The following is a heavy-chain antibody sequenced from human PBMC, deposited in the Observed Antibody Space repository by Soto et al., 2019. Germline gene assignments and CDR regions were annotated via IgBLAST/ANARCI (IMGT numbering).Heavy chain of an antibody. CDR2: ISVSDST. CDR1: GFTFSSYA. J-gene: IGHJ4*02. CDR3: AKNYYFDY. Sequence: VGSLRLSCAASGFTFSSYAMSWVRQAPGKGLEWVSSISVSDSTYYADSVKGRFTISRDNSKNTLYLQLISLRAEDTAIYYCAKNYYFDYWGQGTLVTSPQ. V-gene: IGHV3-23*01.